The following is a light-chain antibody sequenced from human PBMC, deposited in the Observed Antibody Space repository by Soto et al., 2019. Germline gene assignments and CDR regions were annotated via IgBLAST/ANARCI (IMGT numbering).Light chain of an antibody. CDR1: QSVSSN. Sequence: DIVLTQSPATLSLSPGERATLSCWASQSVSSNLAWYQQKPGQAPRLLIYGASTRATGIPARFSGSGSGTEFTLTINSLQSEDSAVYYCQQHNQWPITFGQGTRLEIK. CDR3: QQHNQWPIT. J-gene: IGKJ5*01. V-gene: IGKV3D-15*01. CDR2: GAS.